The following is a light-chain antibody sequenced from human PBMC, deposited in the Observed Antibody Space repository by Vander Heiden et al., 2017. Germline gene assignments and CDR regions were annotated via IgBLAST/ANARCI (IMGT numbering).Light chain of an antibody. CDR3: QSYDSSLSVVV. J-gene: IGLJ2*01. V-gene: IGLV1-40*01. CDR2: GNS. Sequence: QSVPPQPPSVSGAPGQRVTISCTGSSSNIGAGYDVHWYQQLPGTAPKLLIYGNSNRPSGVPDRFSGSKSGTSASLAITGLQAEDEADYYCQSYDSSLSVVVFGGGTKLTVL. CDR1: SSNIGAGYD.